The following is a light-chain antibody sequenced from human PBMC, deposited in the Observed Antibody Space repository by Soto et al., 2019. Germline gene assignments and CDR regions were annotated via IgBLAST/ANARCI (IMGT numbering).Light chain of an antibody. CDR1: QSVTTQ. Sequence: IVLTHSPGTLSLSPGERATLSCRASQSVTTQLAWYQQKPGQAPRLIIHGASSRATGVPDRITGSGSGTDFTLSISGLEPEDFAVYYCQQYGGSTRTFGQGTKVDIK. V-gene: IGKV3-20*01. CDR2: GAS. CDR3: QQYGGSTRT. J-gene: IGKJ1*01.